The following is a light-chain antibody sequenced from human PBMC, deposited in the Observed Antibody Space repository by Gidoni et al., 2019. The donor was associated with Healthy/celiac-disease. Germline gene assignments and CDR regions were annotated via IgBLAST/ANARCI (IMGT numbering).Light chain of an antibody. Sequence: QSALTQPASVSGSPGQSITISCTGTTSDVGGSNYVSCYQQHPGKAPKLMIYDVSNRPSGVSNRFSGSKSGNTASLTISGLQAEDEADYYCRSYTSSNNSYVFGTGTKVTVL. CDR3: RSYTSSNNSYV. CDR2: DVS. V-gene: IGLV2-14*03. CDR1: TSDVGGSNY. J-gene: IGLJ1*01.